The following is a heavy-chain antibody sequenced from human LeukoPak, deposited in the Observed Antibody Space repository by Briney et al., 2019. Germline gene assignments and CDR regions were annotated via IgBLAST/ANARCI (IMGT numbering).Heavy chain of an antibody. CDR1: GFTFSSYA. J-gene: IGHJ4*02. Sequence: GGSLRLSCAASGFTFSSYAMSWVRQAPGKGLSWVTGISGSGGSTYYATSVTARFTFSRDNSKNTLYLQMNSLRAEDTAVYYCAKRDYFDSSGCAPLFAHWGQGTLVTVSS. CDR3: AKRDYFDSSGCAPLFAH. V-gene: IGHV3-23*01. CDR2: ISGSGGST. D-gene: IGHD3-22*01.